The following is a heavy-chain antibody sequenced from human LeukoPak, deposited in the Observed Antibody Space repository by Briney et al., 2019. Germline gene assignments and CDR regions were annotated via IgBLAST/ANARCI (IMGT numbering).Heavy chain of an antibody. CDR1: GGSISSYY. CDR2: IYYSGSN. J-gene: IGHJ6*03. Sequence: SETLSLTCTVSGGSISSYYWSWIRQPPGKGLEWIGYIYYSGSNNYNPSLKSRVTISVNTSKNQFSLKLSSVTAADTAVYYCARSSGWYGYYYYYMDVWGKGTTVIVS. V-gene: IGHV4-59*01. D-gene: IGHD6-19*01. CDR3: ARSSGWYGYYYYYMDV.